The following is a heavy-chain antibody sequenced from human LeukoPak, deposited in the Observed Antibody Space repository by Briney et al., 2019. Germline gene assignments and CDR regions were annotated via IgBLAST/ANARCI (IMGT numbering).Heavy chain of an antibody. CDR2: IYTSGST. V-gene: IGHV4-4*07. J-gene: IGHJ4*02. CDR1: GGSISSYY. CDR3: ALSSPVELRDHAFEY. Sequence: PSETLSLTCTVSGGSISSYYWSWIRQPAGKGLEWIGRIYTSGSTNYNPSLKSRVTMSVDTSKNQFSLKLSSVTAADTAVYYCALSSPVELRDHAFEYWGQGTLVTVSS. D-gene: IGHD2/OR15-2a*01.